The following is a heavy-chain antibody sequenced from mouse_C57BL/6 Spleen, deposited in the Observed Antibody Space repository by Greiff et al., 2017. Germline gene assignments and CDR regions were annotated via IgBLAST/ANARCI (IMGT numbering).Heavy chain of an antibody. CDR3: ATADWDVRYFDY. J-gene: IGHJ2*01. V-gene: IGHV1-74*01. Sequence: QVQLQQSGAELVKPGASVKVSCKASGYTFTSYWMHWVKQSPGQGLEWIGRIHPSAGDTNYNQKFKGKATLTVDKSSSTAYMQLSSLTSEDSAVYFCATADWDVRYFDYWGQGTTLTVSS. D-gene: IGHD4-1*01. CDR1: GYTFTSYW. CDR2: IHPSAGDT.